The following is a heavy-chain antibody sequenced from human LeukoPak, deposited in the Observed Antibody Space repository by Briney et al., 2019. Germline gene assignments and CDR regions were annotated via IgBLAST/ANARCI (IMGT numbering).Heavy chain of an antibody. J-gene: IGHJ6*02. Sequence: GGSLRPSCAASGFTFSSYWMHWVRQAPGKGLVWVSRINSDGSSTSYADSVKGRFTISRDNAKNTLYLQMNSLRAEDTAVYYCARDQGRIAAAGNPGRYYYYGMDVWGQGTTVTVSS. V-gene: IGHV3-74*01. D-gene: IGHD6-13*01. CDR1: GFTFSSYW. CDR3: ARDQGRIAAAGNPGRYYYYGMDV. CDR2: INSDGSST.